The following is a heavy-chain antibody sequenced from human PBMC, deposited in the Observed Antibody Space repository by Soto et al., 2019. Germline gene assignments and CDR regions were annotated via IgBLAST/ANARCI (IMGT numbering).Heavy chain of an antibody. CDR2: VSGSGGST. V-gene: IGHV3-23*01. D-gene: IGHD1-26*01. Sequence: EVQLLESGGGLVQPGGSLRLSCAASGFTFSSYGMSWVRQAPGKGLEWVSSVSGSGGSTYYADSVKGRFTISRDKSKNTLYLQMNSLRAEDTAVYYCAKVKEVGAITLFDYWGQGTLVTVSS. CDR1: GFTFSSYG. CDR3: AKVKEVGAITLFDY. J-gene: IGHJ4*02.